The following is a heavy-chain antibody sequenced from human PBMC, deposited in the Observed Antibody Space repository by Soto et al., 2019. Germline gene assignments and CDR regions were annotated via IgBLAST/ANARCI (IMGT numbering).Heavy chain of an antibody. V-gene: IGHV1-18*01. CDR3: ARDHIAVAGTNYYGMDV. CDR2: ISAYNGNT. D-gene: IGHD6-19*01. CDR1: GYTFTSYG. J-gene: IGHJ6*02. Sequence: QVQLVQSGAEVKKPGASVKVSCKASGYTFTSYGISWVRQAPGQGLEWMGWISAYNGNTNYGQKLQGRVTMTADTSTSTAYMELRSLRSDDTAVYYCARDHIAVAGTNYYGMDVWGQGTTVTVSS.